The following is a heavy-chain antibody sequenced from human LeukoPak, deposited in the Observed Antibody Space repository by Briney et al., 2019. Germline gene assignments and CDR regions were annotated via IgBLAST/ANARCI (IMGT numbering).Heavy chain of an antibody. V-gene: IGHV3-23*01. J-gene: IGHJ3*02. CDR3: ASQYYDILAAPGAFDI. D-gene: IGHD3-9*01. CDR2: ISGSGGST. CDR1: GFTFSSYA. Sequence: GGSLRLSCAASGFTFSSYAMSWVRQAPGKGLEWVSAISGSGGSTYYADSVKGRFTISRDNSKNTLYLQMNSLRAEDTAVYYCASQYYDILAAPGAFDIWGQGTMVTVSS.